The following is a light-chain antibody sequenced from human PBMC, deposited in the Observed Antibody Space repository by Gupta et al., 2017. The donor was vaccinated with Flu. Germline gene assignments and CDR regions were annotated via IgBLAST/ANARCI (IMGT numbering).Light chain of an antibody. Sequence: QSMLTQPASASGAPGQTVNISCSGSSSNIGSNYVYWYQQLPGMAPKLLLLRNSQRASTVPDRFSGSKSGTSASLSISGLRSEDEGRYFCAAWDDNLSGYEVFGGGTQLTVL. CDR3: AAWDDNLSGYEV. V-gene: IGLV1-47*01. CDR2: RNS. CDR1: SSNIGSNY. J-gene: IGLJ2*01.